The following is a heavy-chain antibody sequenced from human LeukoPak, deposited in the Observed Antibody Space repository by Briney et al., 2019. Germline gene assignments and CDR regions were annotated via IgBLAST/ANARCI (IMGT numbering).Heavy chain of an antibody. Sequence: KPSETLSLTCTVSGGSISSINYYWGWIRQPPGKGLEWIGSIFYSGSTYYNPSLKSRVTISVDTSKNQFSLKLSSVTAADTAVYYCARGVPFGETPYYFDYWGQGTLVTVSS. D-gene: IGHD3-10*01. CDR3: ARGVPFGETPYYFDY. V-gene: IGHV4-39*07. CDR1: GGSISSINYY. J-gene: IGHJ4*02. CDR2: IFYSGST.